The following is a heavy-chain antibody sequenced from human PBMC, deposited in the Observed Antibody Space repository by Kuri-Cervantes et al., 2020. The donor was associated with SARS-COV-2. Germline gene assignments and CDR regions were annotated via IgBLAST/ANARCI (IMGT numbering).Heavy chain of an antibody. CDR3: TTVYMITFGGVIVLDGWFDP. CDR2: IRSKAYGGTT. Sequence: GESLKISCTASGFTFGDYAMSWFRQAPGKGLEWVGFIRSKAYGGTTEYAASVKGRFTISRDDSKSIAYLQMNSLKTEDTAVYYCTTVYMITFGGVIVLDGWFDPWGQGTLVTVSS. CDR1: GFTFGDYA. V-gene: IGHV3-49*03. J-gene: IGHJ5*02. D-gene: IGHD3-16*02.